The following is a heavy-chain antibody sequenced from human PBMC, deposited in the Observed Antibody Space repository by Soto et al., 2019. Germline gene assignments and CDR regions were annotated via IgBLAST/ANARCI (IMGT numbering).Heavy chain of an antibody. V-gene: IGHV4-59*01. D-gene: IGHD3-10*01. J-gene: IGHJ5*02. CDR3: ARLGDRNWFDP. CDR1: GGYISSYY. CDR2: IYYSGST. Sequence: SETLSLTCTVSGGYISSYYWSWIRQPPGKGLEWIGYIYYSGSTNYNPSLKSRVTISVDTSKNQFSLKLSSVTAADTAVYYCARLGDRNWFDPWGQGTLVTVSS.